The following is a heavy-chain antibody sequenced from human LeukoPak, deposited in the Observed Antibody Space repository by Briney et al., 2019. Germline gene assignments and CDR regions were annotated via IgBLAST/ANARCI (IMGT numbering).Heavy chain of an antibody. D-gene: IGHD2-2*01. CDR2: LYYSGST. J-gene: IGHJ3*02. CDR1: GGSISSYY. CDR3: ARHMRYCSSTSCSDAFDI. V-gene: IGHV4-59*08. Sequence: PSETLSLTCTVSGGSISSYYWSWIRQPPGKGLEWIGYLYYSGSTNYNPSLKSRVTISVDTSKNQFSLNLSSVTAADTAVYYCARHMRYCSSTSCSDAFDIWGQGTMVTVSS.